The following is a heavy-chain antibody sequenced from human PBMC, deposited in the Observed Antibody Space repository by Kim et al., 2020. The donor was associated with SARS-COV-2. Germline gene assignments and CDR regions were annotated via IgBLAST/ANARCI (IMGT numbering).Heavy chain of an antibody. CDR2: T. CDR3: ARLMTSVTHFDY. Sequence: TYYNPSPNRRGTISVDTSKNHFSLKLSSVNAADTAVYYCARLMTSVTHFDYWGQGTLVTVSS. J-gene: IGHJ4*02. V-gene: IGHV4-31*02. D-gene: IGHD4-17*01.